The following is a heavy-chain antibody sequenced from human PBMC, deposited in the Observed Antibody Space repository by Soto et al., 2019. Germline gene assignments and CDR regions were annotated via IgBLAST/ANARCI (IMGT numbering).Heavy chain of an antibody. V-gene: IGHV4-30-2*01. CDR1: GGSISSGGYS. Sequence: QLQLQESGSGLVKPSQTLSLTCAVSGGSISSGGYSWSWIRQPPGKGLEWIGYIYHSGSTYYNPSRKSRVTIAMDASKSHFSLTLNSVTDADTAGYYCARGHDANDDWGQATLVTVSS. J-gene: IGHJ4*02. CDR2: IYHSGST. CDR3: ARGHDANDD. D-gene: IGHD2-8*01.